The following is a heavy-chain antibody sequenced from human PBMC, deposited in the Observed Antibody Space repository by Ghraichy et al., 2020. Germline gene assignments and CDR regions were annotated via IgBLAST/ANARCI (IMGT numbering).Heavy chain of an antibody. D-gene: IGHD4-17*01. J-gene: IGHJ4*02. V-gene: IGHV3-15*01. Sequence: GESLNISCAASGFTFSNAWMNWVRQAPGKGLEWVGRIKSKTDGETTDYAAPVKGRFTISRHDLKNTLYLQMNSLKTEDTAVYYCTTDDGDYGPPFDYLGQGSLVTVSS. CDR3: TTDDGDYGPPFDY. CDR1: GFTFSNAW. CDR2: IKSKTDGETT.